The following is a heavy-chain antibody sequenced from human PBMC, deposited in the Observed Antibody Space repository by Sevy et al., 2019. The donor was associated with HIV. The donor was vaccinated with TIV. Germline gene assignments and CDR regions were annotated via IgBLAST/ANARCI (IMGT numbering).Heavy chain of an antibody. J-gene: IGHJ3*02. CDR3: TGDGYSQPVGDAFDI. V-gene: IGHV3-49*03. Sequence: GGSLRLSCTASGFTFGDYAMSWFRQAPGKGLEWVGFIRSKAYGGTTEYAASVKGRFTISRDDSKSIAYLQMNSLKTEDTAVYYCTGDGYSQPVGDAFDIWGQGTMVTVSS. D-gene: IGHD5-18*01. CDR1: GFTFGDYA. CDR2: IRSKAYGGTT.